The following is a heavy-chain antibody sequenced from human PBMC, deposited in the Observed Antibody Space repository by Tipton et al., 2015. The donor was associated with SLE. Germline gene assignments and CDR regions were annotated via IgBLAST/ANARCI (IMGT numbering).Heavy chain of an antibody. J-gene: IGHJ4*02. V-gene: IGHV4-28*02. Sequence: LRLSCNVSVYSISSSHWWGWIRQPPGKGLEWIGHIYYGGTIYYNPSLKSRVTISVDTVKTQVSLKLTSVTAADTAMYFCARGFFHDYWSAEQGRKSFYFDNWGQGALVTVSS. CDR3: ARGFFHDYWSAEQGRKSFYFDN. CDR2: IYYGGTI. CDR1: VYSISSSHW. D-gene: IGHD3-3*01.